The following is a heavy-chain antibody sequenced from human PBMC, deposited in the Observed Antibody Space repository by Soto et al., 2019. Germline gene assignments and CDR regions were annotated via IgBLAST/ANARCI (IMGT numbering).Heavy chain of an antibody. CDR1: GGTFNRYA. V-gene: IGHV1-69*12. D-gene: IGHD6-19*01. J-gene: IGHJ2*01. Sequence: QVQRVQSGAEVKKPGSSVKVSCKASGGTFNRYAISWLRQAPGQGPEWMGGITPMFGTGNYAQKFPSRVTINAEEYTTTVHLELRRLTSEDTAVYYGPQTLGSAVAWPGRFDLWGRGTRVILSS. CDR3: PQTLGSAVAWPGRFDL. CDR2: ITPMFGTG.